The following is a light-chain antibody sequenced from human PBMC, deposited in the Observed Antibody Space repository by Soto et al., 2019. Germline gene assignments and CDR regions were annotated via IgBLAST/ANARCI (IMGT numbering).Light chain of an antibody. V-gene: IGKV1-27*01. Sequence: DIQMTQSPSSLSASVGDRVTITCRASQGISNYVAWYQQRPGKAPKLLIYAASTLQSGVPSRFSGSESGTDFTLTVIGLQPEDPATYYCQKYDSAPLFTFVPGTKVEIK. CDR1: QGISNY. CDR2: AAS. J-gene: IGKJ3*01. CDR3: QKYDSAPLFT.